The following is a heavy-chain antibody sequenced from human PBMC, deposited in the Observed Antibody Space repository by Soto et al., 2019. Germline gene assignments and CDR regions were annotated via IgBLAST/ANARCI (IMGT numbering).Heavy chain of an antibody. CDR3: AKDNRANWLDVWGESFDV. Sequence: EVQLVESGGAVVQPGGSLRLSCAASGFTFDDYPMHWVRQAPGKGLEWVSLISWDGDSTSLADSVKGRFTVSRDNNKNSLYLQMNSLRTEDTALYFCAKDNRANWLDVWGESFDVWGQGTMVTVSS. CDR1: GFTFDDYP. V-gene: IGHV3-43*01. J-gene: IGHJ3*01. D-gene: IGHD3-16*01. CDR2: ISWDGDST.